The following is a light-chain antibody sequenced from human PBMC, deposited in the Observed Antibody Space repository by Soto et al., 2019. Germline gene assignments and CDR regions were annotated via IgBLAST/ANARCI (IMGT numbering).Light chain of an antibody. CDR1: QGIKNW. J-gene: IGKJ5*01. Sequence: DIQMTQSPSYVSASVGDRVSIACRASQGIKNWLAWYQQKPGKAPNLLIYTGSSLQSGVPSRFSGSGSGTDFTLTIKSLQPEDFATYYCQQAASFPITFGQGTRLEIK. V-gene: IGKV1-12*01. CDR3: QQAASFPIT. CDR2: TGS.